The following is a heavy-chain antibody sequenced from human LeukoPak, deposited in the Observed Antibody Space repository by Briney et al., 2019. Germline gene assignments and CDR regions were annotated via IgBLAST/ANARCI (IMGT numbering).Heavy chain of an antibody. J-gene: IGHJ4*02. V-gene: IGHV3-30-3*01. Sequence: GGSLRLSCAASGFTFSSYSMHWVRQAPGQGLEWVAVISYDGSNKYYADSVKGGFTISRDNSKNTLYLQMNSMRAEDTAVYYCARSFGELSGDFDYWGQGTLVTVSS. CDR3: ARSFGELSGDFDY. CDR1: GFTFSSYS. D-gene: IGHD3-10*01. CDR2: ISYDGSNK.